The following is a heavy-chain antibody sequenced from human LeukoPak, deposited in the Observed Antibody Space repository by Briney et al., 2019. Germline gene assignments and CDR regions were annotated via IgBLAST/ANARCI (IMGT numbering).Heavy chain of an antibody. CDR2: IYPGDSDT. CDR1: GYSFTNYW. CDR3: ARRGYGPNYYYGMDV. J-gene: IGHJ6*02. D-gene: IGHD4-17*01. V-gene: IGHV5-51*01. Sequence: GESLKISCKGSGYSFTNYWIGWVRQMPGKGLEWMGIIYPGDSDTRYSPSFQGQVTISADKSISTAYLQWSSLKASDTAMYYCARRGYGPNYYYGMDVWGQGTTVTVSS.